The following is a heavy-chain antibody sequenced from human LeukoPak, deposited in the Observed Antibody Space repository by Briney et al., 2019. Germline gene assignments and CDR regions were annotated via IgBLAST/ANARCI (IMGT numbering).Heavy chain of an antibody. CDR1: GGTFSSYA. J-gene: IGHJ4*02. CDR3: ARVAGYSYVHFDY. D-gene: IGHD5-18*01. Sequence: SVKVSCKASGGTFSSYAISWVRQAPGQGLEWMGGIIPIFGTANYTQKFQGKVTITADESTSTAYMELSSLRSEDTAVYYCARVAGYSYVHFDYWGQGTLVTVSS. CDR2: IIPIFGTA. V-gene: IGHV1-69*13.